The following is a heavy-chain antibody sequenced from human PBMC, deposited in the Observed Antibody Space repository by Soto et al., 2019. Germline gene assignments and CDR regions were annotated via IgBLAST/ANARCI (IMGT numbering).Heavy chain of an antibody. J-gene: IGHJ5*02. D-gene: IGHD6-13*01. CDR1: GGTFSSYT. Sequence: QVQLVQSGAEVKKPGSSVKVSYKASGGTFSSYTISWVRQAPGQGLEWMGRIIPILGIANYAQKFQGRVTITADKSTSTAYMELSTLRSEDTAVYYCARDLGQQLSDGWFDPWGQGTLVTVSS. V-gene: IGHV1-69*08. CDR3: ARDLGQQLSDGWFDP. CDR2: IIPILGIA.